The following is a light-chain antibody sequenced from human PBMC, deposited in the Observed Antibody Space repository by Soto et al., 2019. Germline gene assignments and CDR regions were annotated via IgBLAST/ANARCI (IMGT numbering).Light chain of an antibody. CDR2: EGS. J-gene: IGLJ1*01. CDR1: SSDVGSYNL. Sequence: QSALTQPASVSGSPGQGITISCTGTSSDVGSYNLVSWYQQHPGKAPKLMIYEGSKRPSGVSNRFSGAKSGNTASLTISGLQADDEADYYCCSYAGSSTPYVFGTGTKLTVL. CDR3: CSYAGSSTPYV. V-gene: IGLV2-23*01.